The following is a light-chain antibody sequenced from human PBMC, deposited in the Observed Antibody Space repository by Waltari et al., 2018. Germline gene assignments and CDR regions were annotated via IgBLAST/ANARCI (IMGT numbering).Light chain of an antibody. V-gene: IGLV2-14*01. CDR1: DSDVGAYDF. CDR3: SSYTTSSAPGV. J-gene: IGLJ1*01. Sequence: QSALTQPASVSGSPGQSITISCSGTDSDVGAYDFVSWYKQHPGKAPHRIIYEVSNRTSGISNRFSASKSGNTASLTISGLQAEDETDYYCSSYTTSSAPGVFGTGTRVTVL. CDR2: EVS.